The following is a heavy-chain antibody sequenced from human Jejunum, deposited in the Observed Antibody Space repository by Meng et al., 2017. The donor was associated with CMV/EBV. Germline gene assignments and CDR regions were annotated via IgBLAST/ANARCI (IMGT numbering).Heavy chain of an antibody. CDR3: ARTDYYSYYGMDV. J-gene: IGHJ6*02. V-gene: IGHV4-59*01. CDR1: GDSLRNSS. CDR2: IFHTGST. Sequence: SGDSLRNSSWGWIRHPPGGGLEWICFIFHTGSTSYNPSLESRVTMSVDTSKNLFSLTVTSVTAADTAIYYCARTDYYSYYGMDVWGQGTPVTVSS.